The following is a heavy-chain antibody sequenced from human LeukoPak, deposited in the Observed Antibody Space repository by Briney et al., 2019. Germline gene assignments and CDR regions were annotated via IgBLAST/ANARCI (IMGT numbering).Heavy chain of an antibody. D-gene: IGHD1-26*01. CDR3: ARVSKRSWELLPYWYFDL. J-gene: IGHJ2*01. CDR2: ITSDGTSI. V-gene: IGHV3-74*03. CDR1: GFSFSTTW. Sequence: PGGSLRLSCAASGFSFSTTWMHWVRQPPGQGLVWVARITSDGTSISYAESVKGRFTISRDNAKNTLYLQMNSLRVDDTAVYYCARVSKRSWELLPYWYFDLWGRGTLVTVSS.